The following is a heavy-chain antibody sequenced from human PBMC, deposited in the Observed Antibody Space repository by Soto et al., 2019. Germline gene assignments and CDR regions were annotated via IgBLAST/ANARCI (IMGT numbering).Heavy chain of an antibody. D-gene: IGHD3-10*01. Sequence: GGSLRLSCAASGFTFSSYSMNWVRQAPGKGLEWVSSISSSSSYIYYADSVKGRFTISRDNAKNSLYLQMNSLRAEDTAVYYCARLDREMRSRRYFDYWGQGTLVTVSS. CDR2: ISSSSSYI. J-gene: IGHJ4*02. CDR3: ARLDREMRSRRYFDY. V-gene: IGHV3-21*01. CDR1: GFTFSSYS.